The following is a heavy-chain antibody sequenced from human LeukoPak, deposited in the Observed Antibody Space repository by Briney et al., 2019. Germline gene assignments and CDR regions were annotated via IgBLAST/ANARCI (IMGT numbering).Heavy chain of an antibody. CDR1: GGSFSGYY. Sequence: PSETLSLTCAVYGGSFSGYYWSWIRQPPGKGLEWIGEINHSGSTNYNPSLKSRVTISVDTSKNQFSLKLSSVTAADTAVYYCARGGYSYGKRNFDYWGQGTLVTVSS. CDR2: INHSGST. V-gene: IGHV4-34*01. J-gene: IGHJ4*02. D-gene: IGHD5-18*01. CDR3: ARGGYSYGKRNFDY.